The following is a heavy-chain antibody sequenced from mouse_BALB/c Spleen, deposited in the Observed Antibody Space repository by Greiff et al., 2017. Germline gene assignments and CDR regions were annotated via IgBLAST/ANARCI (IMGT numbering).Heavy chain of an antibody. CDR1: GFSLTSYG. J-gene: IGHJ4*01. Sequence: QVQLQQSGPGLVQPSQSLSITCTVSGFSLTSYGVHWVRQSPGKGLEWLGVIWSGGSTDYNAAFISRLSISKDNSKSQVFFKMNSLQADVTAIYYCARNGGYAMDYWGQGTSVTVSS. CDR2: IWSGGST. V-gene: IGHV2-4-1*01. CDR3: ARNGGYAMDY.